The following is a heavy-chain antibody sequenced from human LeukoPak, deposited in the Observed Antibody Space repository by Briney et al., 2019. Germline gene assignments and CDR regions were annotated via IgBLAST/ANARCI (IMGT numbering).Heavy chain of an antibody. V-gene: IGHV3-48*03. CDR2: ISSSSSYI. Sequence: PGGSLRLSCAASGFTFSSYEMNWVRQAPGKGLEWVSYISSSSSYIYYADSMKGRFTISRDNAKNSLYLQMNSLRAEDTAVYYCAELGITMIGGVWGKGTTVTISS. CDR3: AELGITMIGGV. D-gene: IGHD3-10*02. CDR1: GFTFSSYE. J-gene: IGHJ6*04.